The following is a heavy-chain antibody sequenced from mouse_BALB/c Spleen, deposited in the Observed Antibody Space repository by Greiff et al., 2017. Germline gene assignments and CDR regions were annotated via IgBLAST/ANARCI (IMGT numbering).Heavy chain of an antibody. CDR1: GFSLTSYG. V-gene: IGHV2-2*02. Sequence: VQLQESGPGLVQPSQSLSITCTVSGFSLTSYGVHWVRQSPGKGLEWLGVIWSGGSTDYNGAFISRLSISKDNSKSQVFFKMNSLQANDTAIYYCASPLFYGNYESYAMDYWGQGTSVTVSS. D-gene: IGHD2-1*01. CDR3: ASPLFYGNYESYAMDY. J-gene: IGHJ4*01. CDR2: IWSGGST.